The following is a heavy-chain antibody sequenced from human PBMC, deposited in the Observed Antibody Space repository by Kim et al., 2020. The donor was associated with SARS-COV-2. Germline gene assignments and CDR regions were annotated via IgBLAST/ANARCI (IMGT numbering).Heavy chain of an antibody. Sequence: YYSGGTNHNPSLKSRVTISVDTSKNQFSLKLSAVTAADTAVYYCVRGFDYWGQGTLVTVSS. D-gene: IGHD3-10*01. V-gene: IGHV4-59*12. J-gene: IGHJ4*02. CDR2: YYSGGT. CDR3: VRGFDY.